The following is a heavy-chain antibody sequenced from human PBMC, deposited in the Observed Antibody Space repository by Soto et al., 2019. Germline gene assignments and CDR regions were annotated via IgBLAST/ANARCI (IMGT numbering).Heavy chain of an antibody. CDR1: GFTFSNAW. CDR3: TTDMVYDFWSGYSHY. Sequence: LRLSCAASGFTFSNAWMSWVRQAPGKGLEWVGRIKSKTDGGTTDYAAPVKGRFTISRDDSKNTLYLQMNSLKTEDTAVYYCTTDMVYDFWSGYSHYWGQGTLVTVS. CDR2: IKSKTDGGTT. D-gene: IGHD3-3*01. V-gene: IGHV3-15*01. J-gene: IGHJ4*02.